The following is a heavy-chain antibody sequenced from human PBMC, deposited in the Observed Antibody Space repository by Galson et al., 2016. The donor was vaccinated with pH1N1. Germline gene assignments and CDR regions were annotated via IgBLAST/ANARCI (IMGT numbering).Heavy chain of an antibody. D-gene: IGHD2-2*02. CDR1: GASMSSNSYY. CDR2: VYNSAST. J-gene: IGHJ6*02. V-gene: IGHV4-39*01. Sequence: ETLSLTCKVSGASMSSNSYYWGWVRQPPEKGLEWIGIVYNSASTYRNPSLKSRVTVAVDTSKNKFSLQLSSVTAAYTAVYYCARGGSCSGTSCYTTEVLRYYSHGMDVWGQGTTVTVSS. CDR3: ARGGSCSGTSCYTTEVLRYYSHGMDV.